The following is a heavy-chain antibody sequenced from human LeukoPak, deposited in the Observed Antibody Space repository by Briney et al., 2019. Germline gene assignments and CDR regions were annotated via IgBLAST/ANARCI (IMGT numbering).Heavy chain of an antibody. D-gene: IGHD3-3*01. CDR3: ARDPYWTIFGVVTYDAFDI. CDR1: GFTFSSYS. CDR2: ISSSSSTI. V-gene: IGHV3-48*01. J-gene: IGHJ3*02. Sequence: PGGSLRLSRAASGFTFSSYSMNWVRHAPGKGLEWGSYISSSSSTIYYADSVKGRFTISRDNAKNSLYLQMNSLRVEDTGVYYCARDPYWTIFGVVTYDAFDIWGQGTMVTVSS.